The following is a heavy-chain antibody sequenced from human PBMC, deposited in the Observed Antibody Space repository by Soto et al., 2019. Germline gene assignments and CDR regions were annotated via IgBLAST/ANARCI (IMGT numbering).Heavy chain of an antibody. CDR2: IIPIFGTA. J-gene: IGHJ6*02. CDR1: GGTFSSYA. D-gene: IGHD3-16*02. CDR3: ARDRGITFGGVIAYYYGMDV. V-gene: IGHV1-69*06. Sequence: SVKVSCKASGGTFSSYAISWVRQAPGQGLEWMGGIIPIFGTANYAQKFQGRVTITADKSTSTAYMELSSLRSEDTAVYCCARDRGITFGGVIAYYYGMDVWGQGTTVTVSS.